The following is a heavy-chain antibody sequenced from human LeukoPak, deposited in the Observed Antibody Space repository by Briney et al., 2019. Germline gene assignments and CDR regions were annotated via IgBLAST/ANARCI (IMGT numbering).Heavy chain of an antibody. V-gene: IGHV3-48*03. D-gene: IGHD6-19*01. J-gene: IGHJ4*01. CDR1: GFTFSSYE. Sequence: GGSLRLSCAASGFTFSSYEMNWVRQAPGKGLEWVSYISSSGSTIYYADSVKGRFTISRDNAKNSLYLHMNSLRAEDTAVYYCARAPSSSNLLVFDYWGHGTLVTVSS. CDR2: ISSSGSTI. CDR3: ARAPSSSNLLVFDY.